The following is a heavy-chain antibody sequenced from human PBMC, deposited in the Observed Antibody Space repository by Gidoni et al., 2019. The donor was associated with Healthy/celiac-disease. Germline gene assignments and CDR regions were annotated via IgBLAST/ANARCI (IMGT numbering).Heavy chain of an antibody. CDR1: GFTFSSYG. CDR2: IWYDGSNK. CDR3: ARWVPNYFDY. V-gene: IGHV3-33*01. J-gene: IGHJ4*02. Sequence: QVQLVESGGGVVHPGRSLRLSCAASGFTFSSYGMHWVRQAPGKGLEWVAVIWYDGSNKYYADSVKGRFTISRDNSKNTLYLQMNSLRAEDTAVYYCARWVPNYFDYWGQGTLVTVSS.